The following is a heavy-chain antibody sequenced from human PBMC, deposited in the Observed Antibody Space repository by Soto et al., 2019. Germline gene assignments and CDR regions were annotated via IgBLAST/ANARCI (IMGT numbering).Heavy chain of an antibody. Sequence: EPLSLTCTVSGGSVSSGGYYWSWIRQPPGKGLEWIGYMYFTGSTNYNPSLKSRVTISVDTSNNQFSLKLRSVTAADTAVYYCVRDTNVRYYDAPYWGQGTLVTVSS. CDR1: GGSVSSGGYY. D-gene: IGHD3-16*01. J-gene: IGHJ4*02. CDR2: MYFTGST. V-gene: IGHV4-61*08. CDR3: VRDTNVRYYDAPY.